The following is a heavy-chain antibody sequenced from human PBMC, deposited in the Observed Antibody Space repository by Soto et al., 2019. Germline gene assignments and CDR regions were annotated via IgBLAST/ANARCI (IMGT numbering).Heavy chain of an antibody. J-gene: IGHJ5*02. CDR1: GGSLSRGGYY. V-gene: IGHV4-30-4*02. Sequence: PSDTLSLTCAVSGGSLSRGGYYWSWIRQPPGKGLEWIGYIYYSGSTYYNPTLKSRVTISVDTSKNQFSLKLSSVTAADTAVYYCAGLQSMRLSGLDPWGQGTLVTVSS. CDR2: IYYSGST. CDR3: AGLQSMRLSGLDP. D-gene: IGHD3-16*02.